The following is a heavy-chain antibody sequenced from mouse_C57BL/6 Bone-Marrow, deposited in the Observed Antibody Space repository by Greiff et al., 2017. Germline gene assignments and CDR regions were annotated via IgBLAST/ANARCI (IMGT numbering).Heavy chain of an antibody. CDR1: GFTFSDYY. Sequence: EVQLVESGGGLVQPGGSLKLSCAASGFTFSDYYMYWVRQTPEKRLEWVAYISNGGGSTYYPDTVKGRFTISRDNAKNTLYLQMSRLKSEDTAMXYCARHRGLFLGRYFEVWGTGTTVTVSS. CDR2: ISNGGGST. J-gene: IGHJ1*03. D-gene: IGHD1-1*01. CDR3: ARHRGLFLGRYFEV. V-gene: IGHV5-12*01.